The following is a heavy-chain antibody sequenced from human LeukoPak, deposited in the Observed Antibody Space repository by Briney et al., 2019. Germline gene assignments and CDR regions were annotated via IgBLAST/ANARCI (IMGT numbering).Heavy chain of an antibody. D-gene: IGHD2-2*01. V-gene: IGHV4-34*01. Sequence: SETLSLTCAVYGGSFSGYYWSWIRQPPVKGLEWIGEINHSGSTNYNPSLKSRVTISVDTSKNQFSLKLSSVTAADTAVYYCARGPQYPWFDPWGQGTLVTVSS. CDR3: ARGPQYPWFDP. J-gene: IGHJ5*02. CDR1: GGSFSGYY. CDR2: INHSGST.